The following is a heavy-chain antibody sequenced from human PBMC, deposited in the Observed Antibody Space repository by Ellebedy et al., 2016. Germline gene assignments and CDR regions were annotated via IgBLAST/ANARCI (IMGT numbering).Heavy chain of an antibody. D-gene: IGHD2-2*01. CDR3: ARDGAGSTSREEAFDI. CDR1: GYTFTSYG. CDR2: ISAYNGNT. Sequence: ASVKVSXXASGYTFTSYGISWVRQAPGQGLEWMGWISAYNGNTNYAQKLQGRVTMTTDTSTSTAYMELRSLRSDDTAVYYCARDGAGSTSREEAFDIWGQGTMVTVSS. V-gene: IGHV1-18*01. J-gene: IGHJ3*02.